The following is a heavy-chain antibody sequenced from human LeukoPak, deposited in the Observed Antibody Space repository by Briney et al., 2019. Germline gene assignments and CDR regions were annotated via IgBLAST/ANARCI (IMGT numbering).Heavy chain of an antibody. CDR2: IRGGGGSA. V-gene: IGHV3-23*01. CDR3: ARDPNGDYIGAFDM. J-gene: IGHJ3*02. D-gene: IGHD4-17*01. Sequence: GGSLRLSCTASGFTFSAYAMMWVRQAPGKGPEWVSAIRGGGGSAFYADSVKGRSTISRDNSKYTLFLQMNSLRAEDTAVYYCARDPNGDYIGAFDMWGPGTMVTVSS. CDR1: GFTFSAYA.